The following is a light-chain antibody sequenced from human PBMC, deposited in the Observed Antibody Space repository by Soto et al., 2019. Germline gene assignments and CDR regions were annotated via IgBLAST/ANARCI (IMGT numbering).Light chain of an antibody. CDR2: DAS. Sequence: DIQMTQSPSSVSASVGDRVTITCRASQGIRSWLAWYQQKPGKAPKLLIYDASSLQSGVPSRFSGSGSGTDFTLTIRRLQHEDFATYNCQQANSFPITFGQGTRLEIK. V-gene: IGKV1D-12*01. CDR3: QQANSFPIT. CDR1: QGIRSW. J-gene: IGKJ5*01.